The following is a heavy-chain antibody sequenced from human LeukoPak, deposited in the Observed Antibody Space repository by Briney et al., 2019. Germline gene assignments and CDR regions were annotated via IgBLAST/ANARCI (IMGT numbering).Heavy chain of an antibody. J-gene: IGHJ6*02. CDR2: IYYSGST. CDR1: GDSISSHY. Sequence: PSETLSLTCTVSGDSISSHYWSWIRQPPGKGLEWIGYIYYSGSTNYNPSLKSRVTISVDTSKNQFSLKLNSVTAADTAVYYCARDRGAYGMDVWGQGTTVTVSS. V-gene: IGHV4-59*11. CDR3: ARDRGAYGMDV. D-gene: IGHD3-10*01.